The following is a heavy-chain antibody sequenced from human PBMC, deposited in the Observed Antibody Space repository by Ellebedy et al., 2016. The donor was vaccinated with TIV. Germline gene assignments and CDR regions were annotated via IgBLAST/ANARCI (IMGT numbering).Heavy chain of an antibody. CDR3: ARDRGHYYGSGRYWGYFDV. D-gene: IGHD3-10*01. CDR2: ISDDGNNE. V-gene: IGHV3-30-3*01. J-gene: IGHJ2*01. CDR1: GFTFSTYP. Sequence: GESLKISCAATGFTFSTYPMHWVRQAPGKGLEWVAVISDDGNNEYYADSVKGRFTISRDNSKNTLHLQMNSLRAEDTAVYYCARDRGHYYGSGRYWGYFDVWGRGTLVSVSS.